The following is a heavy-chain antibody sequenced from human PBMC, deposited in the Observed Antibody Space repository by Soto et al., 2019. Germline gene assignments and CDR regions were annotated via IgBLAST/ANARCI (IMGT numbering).Heavy chain of an antibody. CDR1: GFTFSSRA. D-gene: IGHD1-20*01. CDR2: ISSSSSNI. Sequence: EVQLVESGGGLVQPGGSLRLSCTASGFTFSSRAMNWVRQFPGRGLGWASYISSSSSNIDYADSVKGRFTVSRDNAKNSLYLQMNTLRDEDTAVYYCASDRSLGSNWYYYLESWGQGTLVTVSS. J-gene: IGHJ4*02. V-gene: IGHV3-48*02. CDR3: ASDRSLGSNWYYYLES.